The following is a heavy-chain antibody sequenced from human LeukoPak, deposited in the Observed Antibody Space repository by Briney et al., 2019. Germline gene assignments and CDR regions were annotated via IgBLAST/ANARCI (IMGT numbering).Heavy chain of an antibody. D-gene: IGHD3-22*01. CDR3: AKVPRRSPGYYDSRRINLNGFDI. CDR1: GFTFGDYA. J-gene: IGHJ3*02. V-gene: IGHV3-23*01. Sequence: PGGSLRLSCGAAGFTFGDYAMNWVRQAPGKGLEWVSGISGSGASTHYADSVKGRFTISRDNAKNTLYLQMNSLRAEDTAVYFCAKVPRRSPGYYDSRRINLNGFDIWGHGTMVTVSS. CDR2: ISGSGAST.